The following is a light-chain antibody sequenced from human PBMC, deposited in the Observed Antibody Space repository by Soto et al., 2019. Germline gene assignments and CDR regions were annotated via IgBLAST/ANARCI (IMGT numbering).Light chain of an antibody. CDR1: QSVSSSY. V-gene: IGKV3-20*01. J-gene: IGKJ1*01. CDR3: QQYGSSPRT. Sequence: EIVFKQSPGTLSLSPGARATLSCRASQSVSSSYLAWYQQKPGQAPRLLIYGASSRATGIPARFSGSGSGTDFTLTISSLEPEDFAVYYCQQYGSSPRTFGQGTKVDIK. CDR2: GAS.